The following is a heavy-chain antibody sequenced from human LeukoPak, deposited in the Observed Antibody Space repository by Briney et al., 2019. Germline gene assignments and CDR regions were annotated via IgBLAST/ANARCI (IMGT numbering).Heavy chain of an antibody. D-gene: IGHD2-15*01. CDR1: GFTFSSYE. CDR2: ISSSGSTI. V-gene: IGHV3-48*03. CDR3: ARDSLGYSLYYYYYYMDV. Sequence: GGSLRLSCAASGFTFSSYEMNWVRQAPGKGLEWVSYISSSGSTIYYADSVKGRFTISRDNAKNSLYLQMNSLRAEDTAVYYCARDSLGYSLYYYYYYMDVWGKRTTVTVSS. J-gene: IGHJ6*03.